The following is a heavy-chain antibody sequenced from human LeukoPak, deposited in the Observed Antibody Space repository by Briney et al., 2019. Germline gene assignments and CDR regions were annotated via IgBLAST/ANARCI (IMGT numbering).Heavy chain of an antibody. Sequence: GGSLRLSCAASGFTFSSYSMNWVRQAPGKGLEWVSYISSSSSTIYYADSVKGRFTISRDNAKNSLYLQMNSLRAEDTAVYYCAKDHVGTWSALDYWGQGTLVTVSS. J-gene: IGHJ4*02. V-gene: IGHV3-48*01. CDR3: AKDHVGTWSALDY. D-gene: IGHD6-13*01. CDR2: ISSSSSTI. CDR1: GFTFSSYS.